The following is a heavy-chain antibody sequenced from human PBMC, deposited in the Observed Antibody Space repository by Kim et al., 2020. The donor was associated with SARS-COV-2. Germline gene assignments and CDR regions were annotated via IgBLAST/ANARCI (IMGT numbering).Heavy chain of an antibody. D-gene: IGHD4-17*01. CDR3: ARRVPYGDYDY. CDR2: T. V-gene: IGHV4-39*01. Sequence: TSCHPSLKSRVTISVDTSKNQFSLKLGSVTAADTAVYYCARRVPYGDYDYWGQGTLVTVSS. J-gene: IGHJ4*02.